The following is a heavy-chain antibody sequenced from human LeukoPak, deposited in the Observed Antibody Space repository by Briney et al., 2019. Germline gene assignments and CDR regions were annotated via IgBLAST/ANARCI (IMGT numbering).Heavy chain of an antibody. CDR3: ARGSYYYDSSGFDAFDI. Sequence: SVKVSCKASGGTFSSYAISWVRQAPGQGLEWMGGIIPIFGTANYAQKFQGRVTITADESTSTAYMELSSLRSEGTAVYYCARGSYYYDSSGFDAFDIWGQGTMVTVSS. J-gene: IGHJ3*02. V-gene: IGHV1-69*13. CDR1: GGTFSSYA. CDR2: IIPIFGTA. D-gene: IGHD3-22*01.